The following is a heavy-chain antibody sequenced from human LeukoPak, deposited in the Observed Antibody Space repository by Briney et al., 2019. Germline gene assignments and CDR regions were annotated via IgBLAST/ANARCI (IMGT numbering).Heavy chain of an antibody. J-gene: IGHJ4*02. Sequence: ASVKVSCKASGYTFTGYYMHWVRQAPGQGLEWMGWINPNSGGTNYAQKFQGRVTMTRDTSISTAYMELSRLRSDDTAVYYCASLKMVRGVIMGPMGGYWGQGTLVTVSS. CDR1: GYTFTGYY. D-gene: IGHD3-10*01. CDR3: ASLKMVRGVIMGPMGGY. CDR2: INPNSGGT. V-gene: IGHV1-2*02.